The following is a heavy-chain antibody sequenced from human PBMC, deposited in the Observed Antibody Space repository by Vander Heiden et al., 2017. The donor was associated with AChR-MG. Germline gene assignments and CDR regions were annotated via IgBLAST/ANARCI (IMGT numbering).Heavy chain of an antibody. CDR2: ISYDGSKK. Sequence: QVQLVESGGGVVQPGRSLRLYCAASGFRFSSFGIHWVRQAPGKGLEWLAVISYDGSKKYYAGSVKGRFSISRDNSKNTLYLQMNSLRAEDTAMYYCAKDGVLFTDYDTLTGHWGHSDYWGRGTLVTVSS. J-gene: IGHJ4*02. V-gene: IGHV3-30*18. CDR3: AKDGVLFTDYDTLTGHWGHSDY. CDR1: GFRFSSFG. D-gene: IGHD3-9*01.